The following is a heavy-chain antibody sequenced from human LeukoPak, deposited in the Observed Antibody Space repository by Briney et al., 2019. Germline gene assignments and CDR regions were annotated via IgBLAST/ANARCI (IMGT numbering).Heavy chain of an antibody. CDR1: GYTFTSYD. D-gene: IGHD4-23*01. V-gene: IGHV1-8*01. CDR2: MNPNSGNT. CDR3: ASRGHTDYGGNQYYYYYGMDV. J-gene: IGHJ6*02. Sequence: ASVKVSCKASGYTFTSYDINWVRQATGQGLEWMGWMNPNSGNTGYAQKFQGRVTMTRYTSISTAYMELSSLRSEDTAVYYCASRGHTDYGGNQYYYYYGMDVWGQGTTVTVSS.